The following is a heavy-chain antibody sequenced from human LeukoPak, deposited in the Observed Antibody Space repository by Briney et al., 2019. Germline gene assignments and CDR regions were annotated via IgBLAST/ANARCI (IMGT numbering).Heavy chain of an antibody. J-gene: IGHJ5*02. V-gene: IGHV4-39*07. CDR3: ARDPNDYGDYGVLNWFDP. D-gene: IGHD4-17*01. CDR2: IYYSGST. Sequence: PSETLSLTCTVSGGSISSSSYYWGWIRQPPGKGLEWIGSIYYSGSTYYNPSLKSRVTISVDTSKNQFSLKLSSVTAADTAVYYCARDPNDYGDYGVLNWFDPWGQGTLVTVSS. CDR1: GGSISSSSYY.